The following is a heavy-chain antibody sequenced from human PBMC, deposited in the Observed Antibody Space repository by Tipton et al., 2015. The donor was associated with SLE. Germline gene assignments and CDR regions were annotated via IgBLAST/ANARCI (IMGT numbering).Heavy chain of an antibody. D-gene: IGHD2-15*01. CDR1: AYSISSGYY. CDR3: ARSVLAYRSGGFEY. Sequence: TLSLTCSVSAYSISSGYYWGWIRQSPGKGLEWIASISYTGSTFYSPSLNSRVTISLDTSKNHFSLRLISVTAADTAVYYCARSVLAYRSGGFEYWGQGTPVSVSS. V-gene: IGHV4-38-2*02. J-gene: IGHJ4*02. CDR2: ISYTGST.